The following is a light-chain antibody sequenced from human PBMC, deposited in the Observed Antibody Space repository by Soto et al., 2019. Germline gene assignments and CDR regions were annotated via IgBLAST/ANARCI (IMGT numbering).Light chain of an antibody. Sequence: EIVLTQSPGTLSLSPGEKATLSCRASQSVSSSYLAWYHQQPGQAPRLLSYGASSRATGIPDRFCGSVYGTDFNLVISLLDPEDCAVYYCQHYGCSPALGRGIKVEIK. V-gene: IGKV3-20*01. CDR1: QSVSSSY. J-gene: IGKJ4*01. CDR3: QHYGCSPA. CDR2: GAS.